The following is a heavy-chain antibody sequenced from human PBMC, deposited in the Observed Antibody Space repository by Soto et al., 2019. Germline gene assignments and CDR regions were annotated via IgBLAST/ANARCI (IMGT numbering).Heavy chain of an antibody. CDR1: GFTFSSSG. Sequence: GGSLRLSCAASGFTFSSSGIHWVRQAPGKGLEWVAVISYDGSNKFYIDSVKGRFTVSRDNSKNTLYLQMSSLRAEDTAVYYCAKDRQADFWRLPSPMDVWGQGTTVTVLL. D-gene: IGHD3-3*01. J-gene: IGHJ6*02. CDR2: ISYDGSNK. V-gene: IGHV3-30*18. CDR3: AKDRQADFWRLPSPMDV.